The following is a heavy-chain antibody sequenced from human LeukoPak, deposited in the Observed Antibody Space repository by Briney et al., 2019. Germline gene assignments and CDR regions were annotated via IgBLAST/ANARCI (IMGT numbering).Heavy chain of an antibody. Sequence: SETLSLTCTVSGGSISSYYWSWIRQPPGKGLEWIGYIYYSGSTNYNPSLKSRVTISVDTSKNQFSLKLSSVTAADTAVYYCARRFVQKAAAGAYYFDYWGQGTLVTVSS. CDR3: ARRFVQKAAAGAYYFDY. D-gene: IGHD6-13*01. CDR2: IYYSGST. J-gene: IGHJ4*02. V-gene: IGHV4-59*08. CDR1: GGSISSYY.